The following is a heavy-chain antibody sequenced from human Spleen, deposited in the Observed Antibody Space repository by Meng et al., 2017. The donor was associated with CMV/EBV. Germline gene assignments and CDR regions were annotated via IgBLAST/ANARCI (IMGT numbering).Heavy chain of an antibody. V-gene: IGHV4-59*01. CDR1: GGSISSNY. CDR3: ARDRGGDFWSGYSYYYGMDV. CDR2: IYYSGST. J-gene: IGHJ6*02. D-gene: IGHD3-3*01. Sequence: SETLSLTCTVSGGSISSNYWSWIRQPPGKGLEWIGYIYYSGSTNYNPSLKSRVTISVDSSKNQFSLKLTSVTAADTAVYYCARDRGGDFWSGYSYYYGMDVWGQGTTVTVS.